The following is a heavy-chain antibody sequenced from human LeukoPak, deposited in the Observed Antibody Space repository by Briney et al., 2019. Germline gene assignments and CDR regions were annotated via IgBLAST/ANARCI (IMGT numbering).Heavy chain of an antibody. J-gene: IGHJ3*02. Sequence: GGSLRLSCAASGFTFSSYGMHWVRQAPGKGLEWVAVISYDGSNKYYADSVKGRPTISRDNSKNTLYLQMNSLRAEDTAVYYCANGYSYGVDAFDIWGQGTMVTVSS. V-gene: IGHV3-30*18. D-gene: IGHD5-18*01. CDR3: ANGYSYGVDAFDI. CDR2: ISYDGSNK. CDR1: GFTFSSYG.